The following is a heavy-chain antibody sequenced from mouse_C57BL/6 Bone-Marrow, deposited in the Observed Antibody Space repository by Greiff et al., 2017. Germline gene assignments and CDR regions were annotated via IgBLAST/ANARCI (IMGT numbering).Heavy chain of an antibody. CDR2: IDPSDSYT. V-gene: IGHV1-69*01. CDR1: GYTFTSYW. D-gene: IGHD1-1*01. Sequence: QVHVKQPGAELVMPGASVKLSCKASGYTFTSYWMHWVKQRPGQGLELIGEIDPSDSYTNYNQKFKGKSTLTVDKSSSTAYMQLSSLTSEDSAVYYCAREGSSSYWYFDVWGTGTTVTVSS. J-gene: IGHJ1*03. CDR3: AREGSSSYWYFDV.